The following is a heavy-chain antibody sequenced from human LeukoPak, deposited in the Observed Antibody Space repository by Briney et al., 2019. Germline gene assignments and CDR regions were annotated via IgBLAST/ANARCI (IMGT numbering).Heavy chain of an antibody. J-gene: IGHJ6*03. V-gene: IGHV4-39*02. CDR2: ISYSGST. CDR1: GGSISSSDYY. D-gene: IGHD3-22*01. Sequence: KPSETLSLTCTVSGGSISSSDYYWGWIRQSPGKGLEWIGRISYSGSTYYNPSLKSRVTISVDTSKNHFSLRLSSVTAADTAVYYCARLTHSNYSDTSGYYPYYYMDVWGKGTTVTVSS. CDR3: ARLTHSNYSDTSGYYPYYYMDV.